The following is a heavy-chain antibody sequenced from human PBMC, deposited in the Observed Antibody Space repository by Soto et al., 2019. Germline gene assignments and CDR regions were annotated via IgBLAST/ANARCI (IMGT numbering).Heavy chain of an antibody. CDR2: VHYSGGT. CDR3: ARGYYDSRGQSNTFDV. CDR1: GASISSSY. J-gene: IGHJ3*01. Sequence: NPSETLSLTCTVSGASISSSYWSWIRQSPGKGLEWIGYVHYSGGTKDNPSLNGRVSLSIDTSKNQFSLKLSSVAAADTAVYYCARGYYDSRGQSNTFDVWGQGTMVTVSS. D-gene: IGHD3-22*01. V-gene: IGHV4-59*01.